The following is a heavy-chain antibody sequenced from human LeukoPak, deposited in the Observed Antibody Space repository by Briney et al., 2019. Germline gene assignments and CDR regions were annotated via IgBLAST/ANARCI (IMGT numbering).Heavy chain of an antibody. CDR3: TRDLKD. CDR1: GFTFDDYA. CDR2: ISEDGSTT. V-gene: IGHV3-74*01. Sequence: GGSLRLSCAASGFTFDDYAMHWVRQAPGKGLVWVSRISEDGSTTNYADSVKGRFTISRDNAKRTLYLQMNSLRAEDTAMYFCTRDLKDWGQGTLVIVSS. J-gene: IGHJ4*02.